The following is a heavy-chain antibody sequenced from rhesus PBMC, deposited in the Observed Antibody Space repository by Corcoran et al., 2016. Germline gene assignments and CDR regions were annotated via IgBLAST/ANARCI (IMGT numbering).Heavy chain of an antibody. CDR1: GGSISSSY. D-gene: IGHD5-42*01. V-gene: IGHV4-169*01. J-gene: IGHJ4*01. CDR3: ARVGYSNFFDY. CDR2: IYGSGSST. Sequence: QLQLQESGPGLVKPSETLSVTCAVSGGSISSSYWSWIRQAPGKGLEWIGDIYGSGSSTNYNPSLKSRVTLSVDTSKNQLSLKLSSVTTADTAVYYCARVGYSNFFDYWGQGVLVTVSS.